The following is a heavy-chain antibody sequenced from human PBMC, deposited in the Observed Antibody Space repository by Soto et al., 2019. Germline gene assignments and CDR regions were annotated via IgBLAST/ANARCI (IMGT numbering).Heavy chain of an antibody. J-gene: IGHJ6*03. D-gene: IGHD5-12*01. CDR3: ARRGIVATIPYYYYYMDV. CDR2: IYYSGST. V-gene: IGHV4-59*08. CDR1: GGSISSYY. Sequence: SETLSLTCTVSGGSISSYYWSWIRQPPGKGLEWIGYIYYSGSTNYNPSLKSRVTISVDTSKNQFSLKLSSVTAADTAVYYCARRGIVATIPYYYYYMDVWGKGTTVTVSS.